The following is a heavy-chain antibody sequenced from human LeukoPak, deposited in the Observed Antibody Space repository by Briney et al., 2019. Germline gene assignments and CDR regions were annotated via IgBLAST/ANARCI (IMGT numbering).Heavy chain of an antibody. D-gene: IGHD6-13*01. CDR1: GFTFSRYS. V-gene: IGHV3-21*01. Sequence: GGSLRLSCAASGFTFSRYSMNWVRQAPGKGLEWVSYINIQSTYIYYADSVRGRFIISRDNAKSSLYLQMNSLRAEDTAVYYCARGSYVQQREDLFDYWGLGTLVTVSS. CDR3: ARGSYVQQREDLFDY. J-gene: IGHJ4*02. CDR2: INIQSTYI.